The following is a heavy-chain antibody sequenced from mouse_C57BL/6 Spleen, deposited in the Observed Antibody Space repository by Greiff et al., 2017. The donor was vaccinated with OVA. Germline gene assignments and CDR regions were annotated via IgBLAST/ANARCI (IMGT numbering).Heavy chain of an antibody. Sequence: QVHVKQPGAELVKPGASVKLSCKASGYTFTSYWMHWVKQRPGQGLEWIGMIHPNSGSTNYNEKFKSKATLTVDKSSSTAYMQLSSLTSEDSAVYYCARDYDGGFAYWGQGTLVTVSA. D-gene: IGHD2-4*01. CDR2: IHPNSGST. CDR3: ARDYDGGFAY. V-gene: IGHV1-64*01. J-gene: IGHJ3*01. CDR1: GYTFTSYW.